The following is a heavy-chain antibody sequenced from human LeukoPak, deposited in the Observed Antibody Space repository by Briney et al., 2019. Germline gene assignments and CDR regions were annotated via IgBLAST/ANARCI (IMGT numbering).Heavy chain of an antibody. D-gene: IGHD4-23*01. V-gene: IGHV3-74*01. J-gene: IGHJ4*02. CDR2: IKSDGRRT. CDR3: ARDLDYGGYSNFEY. CDR1: GFTFSIFW. Sequence: GGSLRLSCSASGFTFSIFWMHWVPEAPGKGVVWVSRIKSDGRRTSSADSVKGRFTNSRDNDKNTLYLQMNSLRAEDTAVYYCARDLDYGGYSNFEYWGQGTLVTVSS.